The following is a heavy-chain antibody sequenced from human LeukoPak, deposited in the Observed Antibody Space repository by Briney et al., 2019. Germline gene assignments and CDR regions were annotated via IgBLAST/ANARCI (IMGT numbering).Heavy chain of an antibody. D-gene: IGHD3-10*01. J-gene: IGHJ6*02. CDR2: ISGYNGNT. CDR1: GYTLTEYG. Sequence: ASVKVSCKASGYTLTEYGISWVRQAPGQGPEWMGWISGYNGNTNYAQKFQGRVTMTTDTSTSTAYMELRDLKSDDTAVYYCGRDYYYGTSAPYDFGIDVWGQGTTVTVS. V-gene: IGHV1-18*04. CDR3: GRDYYYGTSAPYDFGIDV.